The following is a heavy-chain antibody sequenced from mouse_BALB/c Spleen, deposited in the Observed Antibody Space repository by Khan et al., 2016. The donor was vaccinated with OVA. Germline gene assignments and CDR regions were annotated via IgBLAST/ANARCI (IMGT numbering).Heavy chain of an antibody. V-gene: IGHV2-2*01. CDR1: GFSLNTYG. Sequence: QVQLKQSGPGLVQPSQSLSLTCTVSGFSLNTYGIHWIRQSPGKGLEWLGVIRSGGTTDYNRAFISRLNITKDNSKSQVFFKLISLQADETAIYYCARNSYMYDFAYWGAGTLVTVSA. CDR3: ARNSYMYDFAY. CDR2: IRSGGTT. J-gene: IGHJ3*01. D-gene: IGHD2-14*01.